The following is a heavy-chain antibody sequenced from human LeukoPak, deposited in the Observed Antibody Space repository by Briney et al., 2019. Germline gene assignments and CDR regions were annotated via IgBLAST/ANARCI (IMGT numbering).Heavy chain of an antibody. J-gene: IGHJ4*02. CDR2: ISSSSNYI. Sequence: GRSLSLTCAASGLTFSSYSMNWVRQAPGKGLEWVSSISSSSNYIYYADSVKGRFTISRDNAKNSLYLQMNSLRAEDTAVYYCASVPHAMVRGAIITEFYFDYWGQGTLVTVSS. V-gene: IGHV3-21*01. CDR3: ASVPHAMVRGAIITEFYFDY. D-gene: IGHD3-10*01. CDR1: GLTFSSYS.